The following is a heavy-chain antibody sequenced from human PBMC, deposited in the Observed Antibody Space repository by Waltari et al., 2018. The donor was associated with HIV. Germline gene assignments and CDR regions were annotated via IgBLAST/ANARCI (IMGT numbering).Heavy chain of an antibody. CDR2: ISYDGGTK. D-gene: IGHD3-22*01. V-gene: IGHV3-30*18. J-gene: IGHJ4*02. CDR3: VKAKVVSAYYYSLEY. Sequence: QVHLVESGGGVVQPGRSLRLSCAPSGFTFRSYGLHWVRQAPGKGLEWMAVISYDGGTKYYADSVKGRFIISRDNSRNTLYLQLSTLRPEDTALYFCVKAKVVSAYYYSLEYWGQGTLVTVSS. CDR1: GFTFRSYG.